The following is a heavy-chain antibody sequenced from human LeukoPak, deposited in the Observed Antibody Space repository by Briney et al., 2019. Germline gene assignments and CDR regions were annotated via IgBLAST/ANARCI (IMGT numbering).Heavy chain of an antibody. Sequence: PGGSLRLSCAASGFTFSDYYMSWIRQAPGKGLEWVSYISSSGSTIYYADSVKGRFTISRDNAKNSLYLQMNSLRSEDTAVYYCARITYGDYVLYYGMDVWGQGTTVTVSS. V-gene: IGHV3-11*01. CDR1: GFTFSDYY. CDR2: ISSSGSTI. D-gene: IGHD4-17*01. CDR3: ARITYGDYVLYYGMDV. J-gene: IGHJ6*02.